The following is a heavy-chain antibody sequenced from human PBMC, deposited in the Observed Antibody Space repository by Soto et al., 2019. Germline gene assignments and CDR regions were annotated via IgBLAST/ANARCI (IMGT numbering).Heavy chain of an antibody. D-gene: IGHD3-10*01. CDR3: ARGRASGSYYLLDY. Sequence: ASVKVSCKASGYSFTTYFINWVRQAPGQGLEWMGSINPDAGVTTYAQRFQGRVVMTRDTAIRTAYMEVSRLRSDDTAVYYCARGRASGSYYLLDYWGQGTLVTVSS. CDR1: GYSFTTYF. J-gene: IGHJ4*02. V-gene: IGHV1-46*01. CDR2: INPDAGVT.